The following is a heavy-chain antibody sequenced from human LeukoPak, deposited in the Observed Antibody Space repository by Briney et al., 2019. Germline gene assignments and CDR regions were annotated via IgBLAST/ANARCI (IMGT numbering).Heavy chain of an antibody. J-gene: IGHJ4*02. Sequence: SETLSLTCAVYGGSFSGYYWSWIRQPAGKGLEWIGRIYTSGSTNYNPSLKSRVTISVDTSKNQFSLKLSSVTAADTAVYYCARARVEMATIQFDYWGQGTPVTVSS. V-gene: IGHV4-59*10. CDR2: IYTSGST. CDR3: ARARVEMATIQFDY. D-gene: IGHD5-24*01. CDR1: GGSFSGYY.